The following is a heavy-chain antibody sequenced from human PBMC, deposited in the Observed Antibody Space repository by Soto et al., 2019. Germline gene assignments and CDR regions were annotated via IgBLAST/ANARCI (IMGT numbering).Heavy chain of an antibody. CDR2: INHSGST. CDR1: GGSFIGYY. J-gene: IGHJ6*02. Sequence: PSATLSLTGAGYGGSFIGYYWICIRQPPGKGRDWIGEINHSGSTNYNPSLKSRVTISVYTSKNQFSLKLSSVTAADTAVYYCARGGSGRFLEWLLYHYGMDVWGQGTTVTVSS. V-gene: IGHV4-34*01. D-gene: IGHD3-3*01. CDR3: ARGGSGRFLEWLLYHYGMDV.